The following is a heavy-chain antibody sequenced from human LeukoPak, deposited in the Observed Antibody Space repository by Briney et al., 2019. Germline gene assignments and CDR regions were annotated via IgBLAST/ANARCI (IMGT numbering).Heavy chain of an antibody. V-gene: IGHV5-51*01. CDR2: IYPGDSDT. Sequence: GESLKISCKGSGYSFTTYWIGWVRQMPGRGLEWMGIIYPGDSDTRYSPSFQGQVTISADKSINTAYLQWSSLKASDTAMYYCARRVPLRSTPGGHSDYWGQGTQVTVSS. J-gene: IGHJ4*02. CDR3: ARRVPLRSTPGGHSDY. D-gene: IGHD1-26*01. CDR1: GYSFTTYW.